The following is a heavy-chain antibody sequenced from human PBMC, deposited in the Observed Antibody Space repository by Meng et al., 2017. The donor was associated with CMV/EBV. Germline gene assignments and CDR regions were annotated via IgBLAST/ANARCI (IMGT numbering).Heavy chain of an antibody. CDR3: ARASYDFWSGYYSLYFDY. V-gene: IGHV4-61*08. Sequence: SETLSLTCTVSGGSISSGDYYWSWIRQPPGKGLEWIGYVYYSGSTNYNPSLKSRVTISVDTSKNQFSLKLSSVTAADTAVYYCARASYDFWSGYYSLYFDYWGQGTLVTVSS. D-gene: IGHD3-3*01. CDR2: VYYSGST. J-gene: IGHJ4*02. CDR1: GGSISSGDYY.